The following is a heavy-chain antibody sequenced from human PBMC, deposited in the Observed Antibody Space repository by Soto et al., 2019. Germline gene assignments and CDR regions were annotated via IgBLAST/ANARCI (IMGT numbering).Heavy chain of an antibody. V-gene: IGHV3-33*01. D-gene: IGHD3-22*01. CDR1: GFTFSSYG. Sequence: QVQLVESGGVVVQPGRSLRLSCAASGFTFSSYGMHWVRQAPGKGLEWVAVMWSEGGNKYYADSVKGRFTISRDNSKNTLYRQMNSLRAEDTAVYYCARDPPDDSSGYFSLDYWGQGTLVTVSS. CDR3: ARDPPDDSSGYFSLDY. CDR2: MWSEGGNK. J-gene: IGHJ4*02.